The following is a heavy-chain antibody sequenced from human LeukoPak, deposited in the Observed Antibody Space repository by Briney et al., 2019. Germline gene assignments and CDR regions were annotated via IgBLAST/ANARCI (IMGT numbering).Heavy chain of an antibody. CDR1: GGSFSGYY. V-gene: IGHV4-34*01. CDR3: ARGRGSFDP. Sequence: SETLSITCAVYGGSFSGYYWSWIRQPPGKGLEWIGEINHSGSTNYNPSLKSRVTISVDTSKNQFSLKLSSVTAADTAVYYCARGRGSFDPWGQGTLVTVSS. CDR2: INHSGST. D-gene: IGHD3-10*01. J-gene: IGHJ5*02.